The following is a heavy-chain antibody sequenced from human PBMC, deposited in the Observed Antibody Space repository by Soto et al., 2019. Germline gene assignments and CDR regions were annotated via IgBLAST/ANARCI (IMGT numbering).Heavy chain of an antibody. CDR2: ISAYNGNT. CDR1: GYTFTSYG. D-gene: IGHD3-10*01. V-gene: IGHV1-18*01. J-gene: IGHJ5*02. Sequence: GASVKVSCKASGYTFTSYGISWVRQAPGQGLEWMGWISAYNGNTNYAQKLQGRVTMTTDTSTSTAYMELRSLRAEDTAVYYCAKDAPYYYGSGADWFDPWGQGTLVTVSS. CDR3: AKDAPYYYGSGADWFDP.